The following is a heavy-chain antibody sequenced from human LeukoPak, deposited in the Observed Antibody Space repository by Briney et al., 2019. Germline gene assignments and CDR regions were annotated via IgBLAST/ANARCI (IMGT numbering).Heavy chain of an antibody. CDR1: GFTFSSYS. CDR3: ASHYSGYPWWADY. Sequence: PGGSLRLSCAASGFTFSSYSMNWVRQAPGKGLEWVSYISSSSSTIYYADSVKGRFTISRDNAKNSLYLQMNSLRAEDTAVYYCASHYSGYPWWADYWGQGTLVTVSS. J-gene: IGHJ4*02. V-gene: IGHV3-48*04. CDR2: ISSSSSTI. D-gene: IGHD5-12*01.